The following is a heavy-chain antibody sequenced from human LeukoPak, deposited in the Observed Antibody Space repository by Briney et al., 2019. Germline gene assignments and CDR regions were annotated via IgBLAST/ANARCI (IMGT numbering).Heavy chain of an antibody. J-gene: IGHJ4*02. CDR3: ARDSALSSSPVFDY. CDR1: GFTFSSYW. D-gene: IGHD6-6*01. Sequence: PGGSLRLSCAASGFTFSSYWMSWVRQAPGKGLEWVANIKQDGSEKYYVDSVKGRFTISRDNAKNSLYLQMNSLRAEDTAVYYCARDSALSSSPVFDYWGQGTLVTVSS. V-gene: IGHV3-7*01. CDR2: IKQDGSEK.